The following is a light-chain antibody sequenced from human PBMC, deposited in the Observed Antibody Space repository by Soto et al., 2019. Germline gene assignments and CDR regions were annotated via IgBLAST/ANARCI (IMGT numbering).Light chain of an antibody. J-gene: IGKJ1*01. CDR2: AAS. Sequence: IQMTQAPSSLSASVGDRDTITCRARKIISSYLNWYQQKPGKAPKLLIYAASSLQSGVPSRFSGSGSGTDFTLTISSLQPEDFATYYCQQSYSTPPWTFGQGTKV. CDR1: KIISSY. V-gene: IGKV1-39*01. CDR3: QQSYSTPPWT.